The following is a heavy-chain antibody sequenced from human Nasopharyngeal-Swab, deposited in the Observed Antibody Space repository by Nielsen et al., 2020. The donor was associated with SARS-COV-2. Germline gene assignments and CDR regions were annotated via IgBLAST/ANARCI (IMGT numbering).Heavy chain of an antibody. CDR3: ARENTYFDY. Sequence: RQAPGKGLEWIGYIYYSGSTYYNPSLKSRVTIPVDTSKNQFSLKLSSVTAADTAVYYCARENTYFDYWGQGTLVTVSS. V-gene: IGHV4-31*02. J-gene: IGHJ4*02. CDR2: IYYSGST.